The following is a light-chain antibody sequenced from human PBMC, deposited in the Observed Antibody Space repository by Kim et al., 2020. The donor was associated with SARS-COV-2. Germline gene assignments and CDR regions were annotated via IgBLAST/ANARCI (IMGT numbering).Light chain of an antibody. J-gene: IGKJ2*01. Sequence: SASVGDRVTITCRASQSISTYLNWYQQKPGTAPKLLIYAASSLQSGVPSRFSGSGSGTDFTLTISSPQPEDFATYYCQQSYSILYTFGQGTKLEI. CDR2: AAS. V-gene: IGKV1-39*01. CDR3: QQSYSILYT. CDR1: QSISTY.